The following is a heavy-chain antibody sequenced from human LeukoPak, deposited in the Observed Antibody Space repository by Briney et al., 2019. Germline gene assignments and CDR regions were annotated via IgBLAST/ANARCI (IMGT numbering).Heavy chain of an antibody. D-gene: IGHD2-15*01. CDR1: GFTFSDAW. V-gene: IGHV3-15*01. J-gene: IGHJ4*02. CDR3: TTRRQDGW. Sequence: PGGSLRLSCVGSGFTFSDAWMSWVRQAPGKGLEWVGRTKSKSDGGTIDYAAPVKGRFTISRDDSRNTLYLQMNSLKTEDTAVYYCTTRRQDGWWGQGTLVTVS. CDR2: TKSKSDGGTI.